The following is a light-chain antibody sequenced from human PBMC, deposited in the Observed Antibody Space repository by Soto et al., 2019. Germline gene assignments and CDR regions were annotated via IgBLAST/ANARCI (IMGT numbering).Light chain of an antibody. CDR3: AAWDDSLKGWV. Sequence: QSVLTQPPSASGTPGQRVTISCSGSKSNIGSGAVNWYQQLPGTAPKLLIYHNDQRPSGVPDRFSGSKSGTSASLAISGLQSEDETEYSCAAWDDSLKGWVFGGGTQLTVL. CDR1: KSNIGSGA. CDR2: HND. V-gene: IGLV1-44*01. J-gene: IGLJ3*02.